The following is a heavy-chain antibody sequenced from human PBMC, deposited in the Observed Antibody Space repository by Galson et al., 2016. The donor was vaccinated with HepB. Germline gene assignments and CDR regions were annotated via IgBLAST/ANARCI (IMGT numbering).Heavy chain of an antibody. V-gene: IGHV3-30*04. CDR1: GFTFSKYA. D-gene: IGHD3-10*01. Sequence: SLRLSCAASGFTFSKYALHWVRQAPGKGLEWVAVISTNGISQNYEDSVKGRFTVYRDNSKNTVDLQMNSLRAEDTAVYYCAKDPYYGSDRGYGMDVWGQGTTVTVSS. CDR3: AKDPYYGSDRGYGMDV. J-gene: IGHJ6*02. CDR2: ISTNGISQ.